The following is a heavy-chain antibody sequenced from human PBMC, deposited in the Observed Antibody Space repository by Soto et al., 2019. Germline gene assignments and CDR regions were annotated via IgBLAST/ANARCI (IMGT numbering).Heavy chain of an antibody. Sequence: GESLKISCKGSGYSFISYWIGWVRQMPGKGLEWMGIIYPGDSYTRYNPSFQGQVTISADKSISTAYLQWSSLKASDTAMYYCARHVGSSWYYYYYGMDVWGQGTTVTVSS. D-gene: IGHD6-13*01. CDR2: IYPGDSYT. V-gene: IGHV5-51*01. CDR1: GYSFISYW. CDR3: ARHVGSSWYYYYYGMDV. J-gene: IGHJ6*02.